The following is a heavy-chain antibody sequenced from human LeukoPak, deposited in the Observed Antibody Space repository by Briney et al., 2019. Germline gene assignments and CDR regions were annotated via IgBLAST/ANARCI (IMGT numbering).Heavy chain of an antibody. V-gene: IGHV3-11*01. CDR2: ISSSGSTI. CDR3: ARDISVYSYALVP. CDR1: GFTFSDYY. Sequence: GGSLRLSCAASGFTFSDYYMSWIRQAPGKGLEWVSYISSSGSTIYYADSVRGRFTISRDNAKNSLYLQMNSLRAEDTAVYYCARDISVYSYALVPWGQGTLVTVSS. J-gene: IGHJ5*02. D-gene: IGHD5-18*01.